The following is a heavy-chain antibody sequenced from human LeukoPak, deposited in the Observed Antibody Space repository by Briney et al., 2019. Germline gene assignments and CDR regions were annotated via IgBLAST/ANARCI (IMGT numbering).Heavy chain of an antibody. J-gene: IGHJ5*02. Sequence: SQTLSLTCTVSGDSISSGDYYWSWIRQPAGKGLEWIGSIYYSGSTYYNPSLKSRVTISVDTSKKQFSLKLSSVTAADTAVYYCARHRVAAAILDPWGQGTLVTVSS. D-gene: IGHD6-13*01. V-gene: IGHV4-30-2*03. CDR1: GDSISSGDYY. CDR2: IYYSGST. CDR3: ARHRVAAAILDP.